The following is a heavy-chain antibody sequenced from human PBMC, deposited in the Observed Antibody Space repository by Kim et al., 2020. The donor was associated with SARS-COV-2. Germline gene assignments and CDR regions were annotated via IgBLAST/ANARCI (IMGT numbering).Heavy chain of an antibody. CDR1: GGTFSSYA. J-gene: IGHJ3*02. V-gene: IGHV1-69*13. D-gene: IGHD3-22*01. Sequence: PSVKVSCKASGGTFSSYAISWVRQAPGQGLEWMGGIIPIFGTANYAQKFQGRVTITADESTSTAYMELSSLRSEDTAVYYCLGYDSSGGAFDIWGQGTMVTVSS. CDR3: LGYDSSGGAFDI. CDR2: IIPIFGTA.